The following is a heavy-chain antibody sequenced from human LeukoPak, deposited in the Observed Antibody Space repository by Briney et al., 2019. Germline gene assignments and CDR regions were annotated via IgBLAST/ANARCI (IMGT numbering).Heavy chain of an antibody. J-gene: IGHJ4*02. CDR1: GFTFSSYG. CDR3: AKGNRPYYFDY. V-gene: IGHV3-30*18. D-gene: IGHD1-14*01. Sequence: GRSLRLSCAASGFTFSSYGMHWVLQAPGKGLEWVAVISYDGSNKYYADSVKGRFTISRDNSKNTLYLQMNSLRAEDTAVYYCAKGNRPYYFDYWGQGTLVTVSS. CDR2: ISYDGSNK.